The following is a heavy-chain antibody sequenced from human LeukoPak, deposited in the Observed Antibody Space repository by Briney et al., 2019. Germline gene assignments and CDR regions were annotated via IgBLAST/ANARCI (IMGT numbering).Heavy chain of an antibody. CDR3: ARSSRGYSYGDFDY. Sequence: GGSLRLSCAASGFTFSSYSMNWVRQAPGKGLEWVSSISSSSSYIYYADSVKGRFTISRDNAKNSLYLQMNSLRAEDTAVYYCARSSRGYSYGDFDYWGQRTLVTVSS. CDR1: GFTFSSYS. D-gene: IGHD5-18*01. J-gene: IGHJ4*02. V-gene: IGHV3-21*01. CDR2: ISSSSSYI.